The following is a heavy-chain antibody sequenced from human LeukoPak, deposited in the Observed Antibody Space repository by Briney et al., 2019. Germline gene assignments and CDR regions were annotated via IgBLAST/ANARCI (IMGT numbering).Heavy chain of an antibody. CDR1: GGSISSSSYY. Sequence: KPSETLSLTCTVSGGSISSSSYYWGWIRQPPGKGLEWLGSIYYSGSTYYNPSLKSRVTISVDTSKNQFSLKLSSVTAADTAVYYCAREVVRGVKASDYWGQGTLVTVSS. CDR3: AREVVRGVKASDY. CDR2: IYYSGST. D-gene: IGHD3-10*01. J-gene: IGHJ4*02. V-gene: IGHV4-39*07.